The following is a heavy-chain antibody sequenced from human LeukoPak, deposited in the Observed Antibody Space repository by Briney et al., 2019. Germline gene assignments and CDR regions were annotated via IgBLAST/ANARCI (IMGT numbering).Heavy chain of an antibody. CDR3: ARDPDCTNGVCLNPVGAFDI. D-gene: IGHD2-8*01. CDR2: IIPIFGTA. Sequence: SVKVSCKASGGTFSSYAISWVRQAPGQGLEWMGGIIPIFGTANYAQKFQGRVTITTDESTSTAYMELSSLRSEDTAVYYCARDPDCTNGVCLNPVGAFDIWGQGTMVTVSS. CDR1: GGTFSSYA. J-gene: IGHJ3*02. V-gene: IGHV1-69*05.